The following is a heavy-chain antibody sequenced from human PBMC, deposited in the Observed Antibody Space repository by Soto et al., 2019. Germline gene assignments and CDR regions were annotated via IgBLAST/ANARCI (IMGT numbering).Heavy chain of an antibody. CDR2: IYYSGST. Sequence: SETLSLTCTVSGGSISSSSYYWGWIRQPPGKGLEWIGSIYYSGSTYYNPSLKSRVTISVDTSKNQFSLKLSSVTAADTAVYYCARQGVQVCYDPWGQGTLVTVSS. D-gene: IGHD2-8*01. CDR1: GGSISSSSYY. J-gene: IGHJ5*02. V-gene: IGHV4-39*01. CDR3: ARQGVQVCYDP.